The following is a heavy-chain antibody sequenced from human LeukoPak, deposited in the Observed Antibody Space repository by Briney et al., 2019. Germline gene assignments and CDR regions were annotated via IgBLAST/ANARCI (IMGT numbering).Heavy chain of an antibody. CDR1: GFTFSDYY. CDR2: ISSSSSYT. D-gene: IGHD3-22*01. CDR3: ARERLSTYYYDSSGSEDLDY. J-gene: IGHJ4*02. Sequence: GGSLRLSCAASGFTFSDYYMSWIRQAPGKGLEWVSYISSSSSYTNYADSVKGLFTISRDNAKNSLYLQMNSLRAEDTAVYYCARERLSTYYYDSSGSEDLDYWGQGTLVTVSS. V-gene: IGHV3-11*05.